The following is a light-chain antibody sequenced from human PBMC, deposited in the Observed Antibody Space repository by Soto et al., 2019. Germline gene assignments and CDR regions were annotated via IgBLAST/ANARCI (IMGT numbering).Light chain of an antibody. CDR3: RQYGSSPSYT. V-gene: IGKV3-20*01. J-gene: IGKJ2*01. Sequence: EIVLTQSPGTLSLSPGERATLSCRASQRVSSSSYLAWYQQKPGQAPRLLIYGASSRATGIPDRFSGSGSAIDFTLTISRLEPEDFAVYYCRQYGSSPSYTFGQGTKLEI. CDR2: GAS. CDR1: QRVSSSSY.